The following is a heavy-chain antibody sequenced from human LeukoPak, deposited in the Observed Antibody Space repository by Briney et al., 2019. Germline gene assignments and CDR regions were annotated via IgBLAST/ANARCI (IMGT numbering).Heavy chain of an antibody. J-gene: IGHJ4*02. CDR3: AKDFYVGPVLARYFDY. D-gene: IGHD2-8*02. V-gene: IGHV3-33*06. CDR1: GFTFSNCG. CDR2: IWYDGSYK. Sequence: PGRSLRLSCAASGFTFSNCGMHWVRQAPGKGLEWVAVIWYDGSYKYYADSVKGRFTISRDNSKNTLYLQMNSLRAEDTAVYYCAKDFYVGPVLARYFDYWAREPWSPSPQ.